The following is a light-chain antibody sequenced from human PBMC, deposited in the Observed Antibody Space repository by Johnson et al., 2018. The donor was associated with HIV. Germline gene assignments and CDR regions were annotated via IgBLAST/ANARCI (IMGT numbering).Light chain of an antibody. J-gene: IGLJ1*01. CDR2: ENN. Sequence: VSAAPGQKVTISCSGSSSNIGNNYVSWYQQLPGTAPKLLIYENNKRPSGIPDRFSGSKSGKSATLGITGLQTGDEADYYCGTWDSSLSAYVFGTGTKVTVL. CDR3: GTWDSSLSAYV. CDR1: SSNIGNNY. V-gene: IGLV1-51*02.